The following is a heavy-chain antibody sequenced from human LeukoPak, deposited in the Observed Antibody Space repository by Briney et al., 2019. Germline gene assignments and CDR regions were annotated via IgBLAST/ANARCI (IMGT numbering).Heavy chain of an antibody. CDR2: IRSKAYGGTT. V-gene: IGHV3-49*03. CDR1: GFTFGDYA. J-gene: IGHJ4*02. CDR3: TRVVGAIQYGRVDY. Sequence: GGSLRLSCTASGFTFGDYAMSWFRQAPGKGLEWVGFIRSKAYGGTTEYAASVKGRFTISRDDSKSIAYLQMNSLKTEDTAVYYCTRVVGAIQYGRVDYWGQGTLVTISS. D-gene: IGHD1-26*01.